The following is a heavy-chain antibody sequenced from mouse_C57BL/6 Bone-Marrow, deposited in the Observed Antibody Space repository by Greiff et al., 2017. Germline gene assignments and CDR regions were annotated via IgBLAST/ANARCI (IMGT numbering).Heavy chain of an antibody. CDR2: VYPYNGGT. V-gene: IGHV1-36*01. Sequence: EVQLQQPGPVLVKPGPSVKISCKASGFTFTDSYMHWVKQSHGKSLEWIGLVYPYNGGTSYNQKFKGKATLTVDTSSSTAYMELNSLTSEDSAVYFYTRGERRAMDYWGQGTSVTVSS. J-gene: IGHJ4*01. CDR1: GFTFTDSY. CDR3: TRGERRAMDY.